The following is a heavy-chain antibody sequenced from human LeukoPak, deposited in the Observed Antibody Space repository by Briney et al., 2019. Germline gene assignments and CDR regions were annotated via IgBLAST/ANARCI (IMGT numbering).Heavy chain of an antibody. J-gene: IGHJ5*02. V-gene: IGHV4-59*12. CDR2: IYFSGST. Sequence: SETLSLTCTVSGGSISSYYWSWIRQPPGKGLEWIGYIYFSGSTDYNPSLKSPVTISIDTSKNQFSLRLISVTAADTAVYYCARDQRYCSSSSCRNLGWFDPWGQGTLVTVSS. CDR3: ARDQRYCSSSSCRNLGWFDP. D-gene: IGHD2-2*01. CDR1: GGSISSYY.